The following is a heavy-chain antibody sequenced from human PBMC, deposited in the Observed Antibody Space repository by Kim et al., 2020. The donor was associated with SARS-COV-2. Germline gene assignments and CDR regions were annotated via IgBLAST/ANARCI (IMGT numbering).Heavy chain of an antibody. D-gene: IGHD6-19*01. CDR3: ARDVSGWSFDY. J-gene: IGHJ4*02. CDR2: IYSGGKT. V-gene: IGHV3-53*01. CDR1: GFTARSHD. Sequence: GGSLRLSCAASGFTARSHDMIWARQAPGKGLEWVSIIYSGGKTGYADSVKGRFTISRDHSKNTLYLQMNNLRADDTAVYYCARDVSGWSFDYWGQGTPVIVSS.